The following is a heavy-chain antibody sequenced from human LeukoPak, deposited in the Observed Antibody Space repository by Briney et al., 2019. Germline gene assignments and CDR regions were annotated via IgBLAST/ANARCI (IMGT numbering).Heavy chain of an antibody. J-gene: IGHJ5*02. CDR1: GGSISSGSYY. D-gene: IGHD2-21*02. CDR2: IYTSGST. V-gene: IGHV4-61*02. CDR3: ARGLGCGGDCYGWLDP. Sequence: PSQTLSLTCTVSGGSISSGSYYWSWIRQPAGKGLEWIGRIYTSGSTNYNPSLKSRVTISVDTSKNQFSLKLSSVTAADTAVYYCARGLGCGGDCYGWLDPWGQGTLVTVSS.